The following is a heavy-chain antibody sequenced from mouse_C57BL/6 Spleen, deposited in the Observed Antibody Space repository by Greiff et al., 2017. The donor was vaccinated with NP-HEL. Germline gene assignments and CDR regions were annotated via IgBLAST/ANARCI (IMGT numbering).Heavy chain of an antibody. D-gene: IGHD4-1*01. CDR3: ARGGTGRAPFDY. CDR2: IHPNSGST. V-gene: IGHV1-64*01. CDR1: GYTFTSYW. J-gene: IGHJ2*01. Sequence: QVQLQQPGAELVKPGASVKLSCKASGYTFTSYWMHWVKQRPGQGLEWIGMIHPNSGSTNYNEKFKSKATLTVDKSSSTAYMQLSSLTSEDSAVYYCARGGTGRAPFDYWGQGTTLTVSS.